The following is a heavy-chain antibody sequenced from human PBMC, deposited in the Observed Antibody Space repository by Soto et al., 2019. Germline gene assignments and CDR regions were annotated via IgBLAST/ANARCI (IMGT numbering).Heavy chain of an antibody. J-gene: IGHJ5*02. V-gene: IGHV4-31*03. D-gene: IGHD3-10*01. Sequence: PSETLSLTCTVSGGSISSGGYYWSWIRQHPGKGLEWIGYIYYSGSTYYNPSLKSRVTISVDTSKNQFSLKLSSVTAADTAVYYCARATKNSGSGSPKPTPPYNWFDPWGQGTLVTVSS. CDR1: GGSISSGGYY. CDR3: ARATKNSGSGSPKPTPPYNWFDP. CDR2: IYYSGST.